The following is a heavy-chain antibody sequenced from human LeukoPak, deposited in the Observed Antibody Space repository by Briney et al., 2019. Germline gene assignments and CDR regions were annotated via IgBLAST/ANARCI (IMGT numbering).Heavy chain of an antibody. CDR1: GYSFINFG. D-gene: IGHD6-13*01. Sequence: ASVKVSCKASGYSFINFGLSWVRQAPGQGLEWMGWISAYNHNTNYAQKFQGRVTMTIDTSTTTVYMELSSLRSEDTAVYYCARVPDSSSWYWGQNWFDPWGQGTLVTVSS. J-gene: IGHJ5*02. CDR2: ISAYNHNT. CDR3: ARVPDSSSWYWGQNWFDP. V-gene: IGHV1-18*01.